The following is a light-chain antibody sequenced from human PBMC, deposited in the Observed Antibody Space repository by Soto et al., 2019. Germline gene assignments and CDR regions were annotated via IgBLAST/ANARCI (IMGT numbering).Light chain of an antibody. CDR2: GAS. Sequence: DIVLTQSPGTLSLSPGERATLSCRASQGVSTNYVAWYQQKPGQAPRLLIYGASSRATAIPDRFSGSGSGTDFTLTISRLEPEDFAVFYCHQYGHSPYTFGQGTKLEIK. V-gene: IGKV3-20*01. CDR1: QGVSTNY. J-gene: IGKJ2*01. CDR3: HQYGHSPYT.